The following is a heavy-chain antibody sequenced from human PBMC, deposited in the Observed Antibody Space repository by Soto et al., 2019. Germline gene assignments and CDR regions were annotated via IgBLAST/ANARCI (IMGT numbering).Heavy chain of an antibody. CDR2: IDPSDSYT. CDR3: ARLSWHSSGWFFYYGMDV. J-gene: IGHJ6*02. D-gene: IGHD6-19*01. CDR1: GYSFTSYW. Sequence: PGESRKISCKGSGYSFTSYWISWVRQMPGKGLEWMGRIDPSDSYTNYSPSFQGHVTISADKSISTAYLQWSSLKASDTAMYYCARLSWHSSGWFFYYGMDVWGQGTTVTVSS. V-gene: IGHV5-10-1*01.